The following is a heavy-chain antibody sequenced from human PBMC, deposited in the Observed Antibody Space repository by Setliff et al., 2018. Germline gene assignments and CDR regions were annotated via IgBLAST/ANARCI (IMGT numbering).Heavy chain of an antibody. CDR2: TIPMFGKT. CDR3: VREGVDSRSSTDYRYYMDV. V-gene: IGHV1-69*05. D-gene: IGHD3-22*01. J-gene: IGHJ6*03. CDR1: GGTFSSYG. Sequence: SVKVSCKASGGTFSSYGISWGRQAPGQGLEWMGGTIPMFGKTNDARKGQGRVTRITDESKSTADRKLSSLGSEDTAVYYCVREGVDSRSSTDYRYYMDVWGKGTTVTVSS.